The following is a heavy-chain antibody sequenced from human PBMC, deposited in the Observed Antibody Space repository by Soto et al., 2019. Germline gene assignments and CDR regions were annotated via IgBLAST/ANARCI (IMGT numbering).Heavy chain of an antibody. J-gene: IGHJ4*02. D-gene: IGHD3-16*01. V-gene: IGHV3-33*01. CDR1: GVTFSSYG. CDR3: ARDHVGLFDY. CDR2: IWYDGSNK. Sequence: QVQLVESGGGVVQPGRSLRLSCAASGVTFSSYGMHWVRQAPGKGLEWVAVIWYDGSNKYYADSVKGRFTISRDNSKNTLYLQMNSLRAEDTAVYYCARDHVGLFDYWGQGTLVTVSS.